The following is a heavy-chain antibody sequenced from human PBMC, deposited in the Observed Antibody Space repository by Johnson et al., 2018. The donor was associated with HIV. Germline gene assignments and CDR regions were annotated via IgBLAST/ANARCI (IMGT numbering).Heavy chain of an antibody. CDR2: ISWNSGRI. Sequence: EVQLVESGGRLVQPGRSLRLSCAASGFIFDDYAMHWVRQVPGKGLEWVSGISWNSGRIGYADFVKGRFTISRDNAKNSLYLQMSSLRPEDTALYYCARAQLLADDAFNKWGQGTMVTVSS. CDR1: GFIFDDYA. CDR3: ARAQLLADDAFNK. D-gene: IGHD6-6*01. J-gene: IGHJ3*02. V-gene: IGHV3-9*01.